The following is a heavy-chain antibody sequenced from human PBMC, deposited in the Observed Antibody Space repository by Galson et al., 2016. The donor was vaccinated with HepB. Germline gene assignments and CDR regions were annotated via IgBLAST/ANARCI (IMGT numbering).Heavy chain of an antibody. V-gene: IGHV4-34*01. CDR3: ARGANSFGAGSYIAFDV. CDR2: INHSGST. D-gene: IGHD1-26*01. Sequence: SETLSLTCGTYGGSFSGYYWSWIRQPPGKGLECIGEINHSGSTNYNLSLESRVTLSVETSKNQFSLKMSSVSAADTAVYYGARGANSFGAGSYIAFDVWGQGTMVTV. CDR1: GGSFSGYY. J-gene: IGHJ3*01.